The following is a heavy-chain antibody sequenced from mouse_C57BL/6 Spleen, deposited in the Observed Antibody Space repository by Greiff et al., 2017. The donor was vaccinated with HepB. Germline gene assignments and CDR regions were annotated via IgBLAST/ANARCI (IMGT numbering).Heavy chain of an antibody. CDR1: GYSFTSYY. V-gene: IGHV1-66*01. CDR3: ARGDYDGGDYFDY. D-gene: IGHD2-4*01. J-gene: IGHJ2*01. Sequence: QVQLQQSGPELVKPGASVKISCKASGYSFTSYYIHWVKQRPGQGLEWIGWIYPGSGNTKYNEKFKGKATLTADTSSSTAYMQLSSLTSEDSAVYYCARGDYDGGDYFDYWGQGTTLTVSS. CDR2: IYPGSGNT.